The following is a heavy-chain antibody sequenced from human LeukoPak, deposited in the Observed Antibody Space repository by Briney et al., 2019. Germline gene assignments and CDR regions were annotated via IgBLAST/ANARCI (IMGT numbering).Heavy chain of an antibody. D-gene: IGHD6-19*01. J-gene: IGHJ4*02. CDR2: ISSSSSPI. V-gene: IGHV3-48*01. CDR3: ARALSAGIAVAGPRY. Sequence: GGALRLSRAASVFTLSSYSMNLLRQAPGKGREGAAYISSSSSPIYYADSVKGRFTTARDNAKNSLYLQMNSLRAEDTAVYYCARALSAGIAVAGPRYWGQGTLVTVSS. CDR1: VFTLSSYS.